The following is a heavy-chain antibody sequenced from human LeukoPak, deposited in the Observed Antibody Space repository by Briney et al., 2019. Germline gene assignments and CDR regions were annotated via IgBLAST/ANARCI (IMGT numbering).Heavy chain of an antibody. D-gene: IGHD4-17*01. CDR2: ISAYNGNT. J-gene: IGHJ4*02. Sequence: GASVKVSCKASGYTFTSYGISWVRQAPGQGLEWMGWISAYNGNTNYAQKLQGRVTMTTDTSTSTAYMDLSSLRSDDTAVYYRAREFDDDYGDYGGDFWGQGTLVTVSS. V-gene: IGHV1-18*01. CDR3: AREFDDDYGDYGGDF. CDR1: GYTFTSYG.